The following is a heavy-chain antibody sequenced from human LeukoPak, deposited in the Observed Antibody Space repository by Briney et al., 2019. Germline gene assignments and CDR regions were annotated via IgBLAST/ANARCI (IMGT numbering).Heavy chain of an antibody. CDR2: ISSSSSYI. J-gene: IGHJ4*02. V-gene: IGHV3-21*01. Sequence: PGGSLRLSCAASGFTFSSYSMNWVRQAPGKGLEWVSSISSSSSYIYYADSVKGRFTIPRDNAKNSLYLQMNSLRAEDTAVYYCAREDSSGYYYFDYWGQGTLVTVSS. D-gene: IGHD3-22*01. CDR1: GFTFSSYS. CDR3: AREDSSGYYYFDY.